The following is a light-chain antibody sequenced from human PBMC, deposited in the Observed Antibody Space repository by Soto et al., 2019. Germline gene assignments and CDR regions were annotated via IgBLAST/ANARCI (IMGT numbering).Light chain of an antibody. Sequence: DIQMTQSPSTLSASVGDRVTITCRASQSISSWLAWYQQKPGKAPKLLIYAAVSLQSGIPSRFSAYGSGTDFTLTISSLQPEDFATYYCQQYNSFTWTFGQGTKVDIK. CDR2: AAV. J-gene: IGKJ1*01. CDR1: QSISSW. V-gene: IGKV1-5*01. CDR3: QQYNSFTWT.